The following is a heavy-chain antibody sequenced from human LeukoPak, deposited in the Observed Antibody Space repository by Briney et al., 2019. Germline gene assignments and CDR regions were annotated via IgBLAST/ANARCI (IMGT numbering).Heavy chain of an antibody. V-gene: IGHV1-8*01. CDR1: GYTFTSYD. CDR2: MSPNSGNT. CDR3: ARGIYGDYEGGY. D-gene: IGHD4-17*01. Sequence: ASVKVSCKASGYTFTSYDINRVRQATGQGLEWMGWMSPNSGNTGYAQKFQGRVTMTRNTSISTAYMELSSLRSEDTAVYYCARGIYGDYEGGYWGQGTLVTVSS. J-gene: IGHJ4*02.